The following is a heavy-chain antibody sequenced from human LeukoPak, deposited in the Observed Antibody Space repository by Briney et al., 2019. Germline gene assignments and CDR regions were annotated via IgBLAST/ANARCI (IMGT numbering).Heavy chain of an antibody. CDR3: AMNWNGDY. CDR1: GFTFSNYD. V-gene: IGHV3-64D*09. J-gene: IGHJ4*02. Sequence: GGSLRLSSSASGFTFSNYDLAWVRQAPGKGLEYVSVITNNGVSTYYADSVKGRFTISRDNSKSTLYLQMSSLRAEDTAMYYCAMNWNGDYWGQGTLVPVS. CDR2: ITNNGVST. D-gene: IGHD1-1*01.